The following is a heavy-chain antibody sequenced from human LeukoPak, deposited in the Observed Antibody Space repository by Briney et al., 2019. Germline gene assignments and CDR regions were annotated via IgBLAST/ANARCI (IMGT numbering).Heavy chain of an antibody. V-gene: IGHV3-21*01. CDR2: ISSSSSYI. CDR1: GFTFSSYS. CDR3: ARESSGWYGGLGY. Sequence: GGSLRLSCAASGFTFSSYSMNWVRQAPGKGLEWVSSISSSSSYIYYADSVKGRFTISRDNAKNSLYLQMNSLRAEDTAVYYCARESSGWYGGLGYWGQGTLVTVSS. J-gene: IGHJ4*02. D-gene: IGHD6-19*01.